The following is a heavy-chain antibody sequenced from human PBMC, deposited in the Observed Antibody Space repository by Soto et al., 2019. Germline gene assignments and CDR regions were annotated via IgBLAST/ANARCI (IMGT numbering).Heavy chain of an antibody. Sequence: WTWIRQSPGKGLEWIGNIYYSGTTSYNPSLKSRLTISIDTSKTQFSLKLTSVTAADTAVYFCAKHMDDSGYFYVEGADHWGQGTLVTVSS. CDR2: IYYSGTT. CDR3: AKHMDDSGYFYVEGADH. V-gene: IGHV4-61*07. J-gene: IGHJ4*02. D-gene: IGHD3-22*01.